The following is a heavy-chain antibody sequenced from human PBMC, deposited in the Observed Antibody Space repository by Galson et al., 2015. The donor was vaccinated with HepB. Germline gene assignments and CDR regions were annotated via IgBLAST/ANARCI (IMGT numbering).Heavy chain of an antibody. J-gene: IGHJ4*02. CDR3: AKDLVGKYYDFWSGSDC. CDR2: ISWNSGSI. V-gene: IGHV3-9*01. D-gene: IGHD3-3*01. Sequence: SLRLSCAASGFTFDDYAMHWVRQAPGKGLEWVSGISWNSGSIGYADSVKGRFTISRDNAKNSLYLQMNSLRAEDTALYYCAKDLVGKYYDFWSGSDCWGQGTLVTVSS. CDR1: GFTFDDYA.